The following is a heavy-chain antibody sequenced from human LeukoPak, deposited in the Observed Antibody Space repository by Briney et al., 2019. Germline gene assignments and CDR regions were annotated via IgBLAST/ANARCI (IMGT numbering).Heavy chain of an antibody. J-gene: IGHJ4*02. V-gene: IGHV4-34*01. Sequence: GSLRLSCTVSGFTVSSNSMSWVRQAPGKGLEWIGEINHSGSTNYNPSLESRVTISVDTSKNQFSLKLSSVTAADTAVYYCARHEYYYDSSGNFDYWGQGTLVTVSS. CDR1: GFTVSSNS. CDR3: ARHEYYYDSSGNFDY. CDR2: INHSGST. D-gene: IGHD3-22*01.